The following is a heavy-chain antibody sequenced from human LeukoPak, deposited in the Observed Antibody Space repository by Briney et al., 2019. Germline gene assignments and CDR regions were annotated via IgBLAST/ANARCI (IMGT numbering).Heavy chain of an antibody. J-gene: IGHJ4*02. CDR3: ARETGGAVGSTDFDY. CDR2: ISGSGGST. V-gene: IGHV3-23*01. Sequence: GGSLRLSCAASGFTFSSYAMSWVRQAPGKGLEWVSAISGSGGSTYYADSVKGRFAISRDNSKNTLYLQMNSLRAEDTAVYYCARETGGAVGSTDFDYWGQGTLVTVSS. CDR1: GFTFSSYA. D-gene: IGHD3-10*01.